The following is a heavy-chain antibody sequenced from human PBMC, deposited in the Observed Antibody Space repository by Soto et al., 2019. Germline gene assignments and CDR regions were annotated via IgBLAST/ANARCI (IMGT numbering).Heavy chain of an antibody. CDR3: GKDRELSGSLYGY. D-gene: IGHD1-26*01. J-gene: IGHJ4*02. V-gene: IGHV1-18*01. Sequence: QVKLVQSGAEVKKPGASVKVSCKAFGYTFTSYGITWVRQAPGQGLEWMGWISTSHGYTSYAQKVQGRVTMTRDTATSTAYMELRSLRSDDTAVYYCGKDRELSGSLYGYWGQGSLVTVSS. CDR1: GYTFTSYG. CDR2: ISTSHGYT.